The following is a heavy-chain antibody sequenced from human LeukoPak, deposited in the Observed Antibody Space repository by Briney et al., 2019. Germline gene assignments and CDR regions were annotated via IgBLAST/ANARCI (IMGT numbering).Heavy chain of an antibody. CDR3: ARSSAGSGHDAFDI. CDR2: IHSSGHT. CDR1: GDSISTYS. D-gene: IGHD3-10*01. Sequence: SETLSLNCSVSGDSISTYSWSWIRQSPGTGLEWIGYIHSSGHTDYNPSLKGRVTMSVDTSQNHFSLKLTSVTAADTAVYYCARSSAGSGHDAFDIWGQGTMVTVSS. J-gene: IGHJ3*02. V-gene: IGHV4-59*12.